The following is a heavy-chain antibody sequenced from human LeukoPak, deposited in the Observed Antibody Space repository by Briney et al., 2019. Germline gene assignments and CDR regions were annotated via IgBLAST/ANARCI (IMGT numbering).Heavy chain of an antibody. V-gene: IGHV3-30*02. Sequence: GGSLRLSCAASGFTFSSYGMHWVRQAPGKGLEWVAFIRYNGSNKYYADSVKGRFTISRDNSKNTLYLQMNSLRAEDTAVYYCAKGDSSSWYYFDYWGQGTLVTVSS. J-gene: IGHJ4*02. CDR3: AKGDSSSWYYFDY. CDR1: GFTFSSYG. D-gene: IGHD6-13*01. CDR2: IRYNGSNK.